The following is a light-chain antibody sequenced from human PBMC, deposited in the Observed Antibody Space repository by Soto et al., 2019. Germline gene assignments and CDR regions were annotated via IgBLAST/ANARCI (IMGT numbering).Light chain of an antibody. CDR3: FSYTANDNWV. J-gene: IGLJ3*02. Sequence: QSALTQPPSVSGSPGQSVTISCTGNNSDVGRYNSVSWYQQLPGKAPKIIISAVRQRPSGVPDLFSCSKSGNTASLTISGLQADDEADYFCFSYTANDNWVFGGGTQLTVL. V-gene: IGLV2-11*01. CDR2: AVR. CDR1: NSDVGRYNS.